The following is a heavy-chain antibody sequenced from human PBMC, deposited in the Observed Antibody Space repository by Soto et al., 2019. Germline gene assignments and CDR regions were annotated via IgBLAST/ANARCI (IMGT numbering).Heavy chain of an antibody. CDR2: IYYSGST. Sequence: SETLSLTCTVSGGSISSGVYYWSWIRQHPGKGLEWIGYIYYSGSTDYNPSLKSRLTISLDTSKNQFSLKLNSVTAADTAIYYCARDQGGYNGRNWFAPWGQGTLVTVSS. J-gene: IGHJ5*02. D-gene: IGHD5-12*01. CDR3: ARDQGGYNGRNWFAP. CDR1: GGSISSGVYY. V-gene: IGHV4-31*03.